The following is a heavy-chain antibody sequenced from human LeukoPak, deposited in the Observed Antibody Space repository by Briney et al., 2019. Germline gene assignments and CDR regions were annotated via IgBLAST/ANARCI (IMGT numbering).Heavy chain of an antibody. CDR2: VYYSETP. CDR1: GDSISGYY. D-gene: IGHD1-26*01. CDR3: ARGSSGSPDY. Sequence: SETLSLTCTVSGDSISGYYCSWIRQPPGRGLQWIGYVYYSETPNYNPSLNSRVTISVDTSKNQFSLKLSSVTAADTAVYYCARGSSGSPDYWGQGTLVTVSS. V-gene: IGHV4-59*01. J-gene: IGHJ4*02.